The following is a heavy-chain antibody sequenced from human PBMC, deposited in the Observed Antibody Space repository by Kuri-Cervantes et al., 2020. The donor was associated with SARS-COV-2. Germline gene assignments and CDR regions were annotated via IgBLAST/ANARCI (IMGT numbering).Heavy chain of an antibody. J-gene: IGHJ6*02. D-gene: IGHD2-2*01. CDR2: IRNEVNSYTT. Sequence: GGSLRLSCAASGFSFSDHYTDWVRQAPGKGLEWVGRIRNEVNSYTTEYAASVKGRFTISRADSQNSLFLQMNSLKIEDTAVYYCSACGSTDCYNYYYYGLDVWGQGTTVTVSS. CDR3: SACGSTDCYNYYYYGLDV. V-gene: IGHV3-72*01. CDR1: GFSFSDHY.